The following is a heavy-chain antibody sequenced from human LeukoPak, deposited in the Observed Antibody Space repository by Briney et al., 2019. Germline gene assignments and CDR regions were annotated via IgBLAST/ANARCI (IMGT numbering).Heavy chain of an antibody. CDR3: AGSYSSSSTVVFYFDY. V-gene: IGHV4-59*01. J-gene: IGHJ4*02. CDR1: GGSISSYY. D-gene: IGHD6-6*01. CDR2: IYYSGST. Sequence: SETLSLTCTVSGGSISSYYWSWIRQPPGKGLEWVGYIYYSGSTNYNPSLKSRVTISVDTSKNQFSLKLSSVTAADTAVYYCAGSYSSSSTVVFYFDYWGQGTLVTVSS.